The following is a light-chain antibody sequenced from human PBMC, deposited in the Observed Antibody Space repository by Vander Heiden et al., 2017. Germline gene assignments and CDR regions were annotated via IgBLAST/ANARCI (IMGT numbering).Light chain of an antibody. CDR3: MQSLQTPPWT. V-gene: IGKV2-28*01. CDR2: LGS. CDR1: QSLLHSNGYNY. J-gene: IGKJ1*01. Sequence: DIVMTQSPLSLPVTPGEPASISCRSSQSLLHSNGYNYLDWYLQKPWQAPQLLIYLGSNRASGVPDRFSGSGSGTYFTLKISRVEAEDVGVYYCMQSLQTPPWTFGQGTKVEIK.